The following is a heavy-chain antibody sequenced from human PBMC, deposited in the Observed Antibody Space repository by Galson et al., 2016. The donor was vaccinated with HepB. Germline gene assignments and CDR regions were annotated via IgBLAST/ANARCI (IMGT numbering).Heavy chain of an antibody. V-gene: IGHV3-33*06. CDR1: GFSFNNYG. CDR3: AKGGGWISEY. CDR2: IWHDGSKK. D-gene: IGHD5-12*01. Sequence: SLRLSCAASGFSFNNYGLHWVRQAPGKGLEWVEFIWHDGSKKYYADSVKGRFTISRYNSKNTLYRHMTSLSAEDTSVYYCAKGGGWISEYWGQGSLFTVS. J-gene: IGHJ4*02.